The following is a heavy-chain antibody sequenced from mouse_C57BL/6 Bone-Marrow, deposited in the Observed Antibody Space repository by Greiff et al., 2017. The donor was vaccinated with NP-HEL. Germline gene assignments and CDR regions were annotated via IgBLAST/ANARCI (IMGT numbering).Heavy chain of an antibody. J-gene: IGHJ3*01. CDR2: IWGDGST. V-gene: IGHV2-3*01. Sequence: VKLMESGPGLVAPSQSLSITCTVSGFSLTSYGVSWVRPPPGKGLEWLGVIWGDGSTNSPLALISRLSISKDNAKSQVFLKLNSLQTDDTATYYCAKSHDGSSLAWFADWGQGTLVTVSA. CDR3: AKSHDGSSLAWFAD. D-gene: IGHD1-1*01. CDR1: GFSLTSYG.